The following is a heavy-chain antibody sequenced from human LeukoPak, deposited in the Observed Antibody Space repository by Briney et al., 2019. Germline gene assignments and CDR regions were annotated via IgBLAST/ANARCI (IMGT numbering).Heavy chain of an antibody. CDR2: IKSKIDGGTI. J-gene: IGHJ4*02. V-gene: IGHV3-15*01. Sequence: PGGSLRLSCAASGFTFSTYGMSWVRQATGKGLEWVGRIKSKIDGGTIEYAAPVKGRFTMSRDDSKDTLDLQMNSLKTEDTAVYYCTVQLSQWGQGTLVTVSS. D-gene: IGHD6-6*01. CDR3: TVQLSQ. CDR1: GFTFSTYG.